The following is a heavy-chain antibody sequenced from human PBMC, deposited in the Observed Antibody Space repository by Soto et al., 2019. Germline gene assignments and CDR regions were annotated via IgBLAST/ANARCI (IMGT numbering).Heavy chain of an antibody. CDR2: TYYRSNWYN. J-gene: IGHJ6*02. D-gene: IGHD2-15*01. CDR3: AKHSGDSTTLRGLDV. V-gene: IGHV6-1*01. Sequence: QVQLQQSGPRLVKPSQTRSLTCAISGDSVSSNSAAWNWIRQSPSRGLEWLGRTYYRSNWYNDYAVSVKSRISVNPDASKNQFSVQLNSVTPEDTAIYYCAKHSGDSTTLRGLDVWGQGTPVTVSS. CDR1: GDSVSSNSAA.